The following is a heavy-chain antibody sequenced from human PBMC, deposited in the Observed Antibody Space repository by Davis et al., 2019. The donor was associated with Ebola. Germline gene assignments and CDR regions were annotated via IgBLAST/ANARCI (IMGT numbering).Heavy chain of an antibody. CDR2: ISYDGSNK. V-gene: IGHV3-30*18. Sequence: GESLKISCAASGFTFSSYGMHWVRQAPGKGLEWVAVISYDGSNKYYADSVKGRFTISRDNSKNTLYLQMNSLRAEDTAVYYCAKGLLGGVFDYWGQGTLVTVS. CDR1: GFTFSSYG. CDR3: AKGLLGGVFDY. D-gene: IGHD3-16*01. J-gene: IGHJ4*02.